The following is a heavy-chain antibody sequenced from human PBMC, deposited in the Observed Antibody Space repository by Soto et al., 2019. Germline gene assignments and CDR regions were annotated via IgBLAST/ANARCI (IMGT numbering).Heavy chain of an antibody. CDR2: LSGSGVST. V-gene: IGHV3-23*01. Sequence: PGGALRLSCVASGFPFSNYAMTWVRQAPGKGLEWVSALSGSGVSTYYADSVMGRFTISRDNSKNTVYLQMNSLRTEDTAIYYCARDDEGGSYCDIGYWGQGTLVTVSS. D-gene: IGHD3-16*02. CDR3: ARDDEGGSYCDIGY. J-gene: IGHJ4*02. CDR1: GFPFSNYA.